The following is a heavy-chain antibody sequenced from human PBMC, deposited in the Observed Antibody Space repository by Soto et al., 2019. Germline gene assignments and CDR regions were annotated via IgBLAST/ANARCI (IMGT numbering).Heavy chain of an antibody. CDR3: ARPDNNHVAY. J-gene: IGHJ4*02. CDR1: VSSFIKYS. D-gene: IGHD1-20*01. Sequence: GESLKTSCMGSVSSFIKYSIGWLRQMPGKGMERIAIINPGDSDTRYSPAFQGQVTISPDKSLSTAYLQWSSLSASDTAIYYCARPDNNHVAYWGQGTLLTTSS. V-gene: IGHV5-51*01. CDR2: INPGDSDT.